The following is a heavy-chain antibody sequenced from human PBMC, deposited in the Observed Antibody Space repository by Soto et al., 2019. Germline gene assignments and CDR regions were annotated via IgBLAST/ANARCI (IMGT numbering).Heavy chain of an antibody. CDR1: GFTFSSYW. CDR3: ARGAGGAYYVDY. D-gene: IGHD2-21*01. J-gene: IGHJ4*02. CDR2: INGDGSRT. Sequence: EVQLVESGGGLVQPGGSLRLSCAASGFTFSSYWMHWVRQAPGKRLVWVSRINGDGSRTSYADSVKGQFTISRDNARNTLYLQMISLGAEDTAVYYCARGAGGAYYVDYWGQGTLVTVSS. V-gene: IGHV3-74*01.